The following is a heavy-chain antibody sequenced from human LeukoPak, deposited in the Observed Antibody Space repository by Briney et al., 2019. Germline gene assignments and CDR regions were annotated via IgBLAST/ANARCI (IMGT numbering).Heavy chain of an antibody. CDR3: AKRVLYYYYYMDV. V-gene: IGHV4-34*01. D-gene: IGHD3-3*01. CDR2: INHSGST. Sequence: SETLSLTCAVYGGSFSGYYWSWIRRPPGKGLEWIGEINHSGSTNYNPSLKSRVTISVDTSKNQFSLKLSSVTAADTAVYYCAKRVLYYYYYMDVWGKGTTVTVSS. J-gene: IGHJ6*03. CDR1: GGSFSGYY.